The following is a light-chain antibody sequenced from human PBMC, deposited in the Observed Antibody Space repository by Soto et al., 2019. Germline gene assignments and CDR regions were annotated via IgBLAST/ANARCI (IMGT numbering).Light chain of an antibody. CDR2: GAS. J-gene: IGKJ4*01. CDR3: QQYGSSPLT. V-gene: IGKV3-20*01. CDR1: QSVSSDY. Sequence: EIVLTQSPGTLSLSPGERATLSCRASQSVSSDYLSWYQQKPGQAPRLLIYGASSRATDIQDRFSGSGSGTDFTLTLSRLEPEDFAFYYCQQYGSSPLTFGGGPKVEIK.